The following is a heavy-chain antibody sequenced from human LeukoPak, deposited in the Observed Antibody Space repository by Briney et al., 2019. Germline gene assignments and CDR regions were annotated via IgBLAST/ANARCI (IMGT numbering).Heavy chain of an antibody. CDR3: AREVHSNYEDYFDY. CDR1: GGSISSYY. D-gene: IGHD4-11*01. J-gene: IGHJ4*02. V-gene: IGHV4-59*01. CDR2: IYYSGST. Sequence: SETLSLTCTVSGGSISSYYWSWIRQPPGKGLEWLGYIYYSGSTNYNPSLKSRVTISVDTSKNQFSLKLSSVTAADTAVYYCAREVHSNYEDYFDYWGQGTLVTVSS.